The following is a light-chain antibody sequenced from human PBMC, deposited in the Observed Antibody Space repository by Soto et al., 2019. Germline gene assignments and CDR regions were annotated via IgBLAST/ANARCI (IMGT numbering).Light chain of an antibody. J-gene: IGKJ3*01. CDR1: QSVSSY. V-gene: IGKV3-11*01. CDR2: DAS. Sequence: EIVLTQSPATLSLSPGGRATLSCRASQSVSSYLAWYQQKPGQAPRLLIYDASNRATGTPARFSGSGSATDFTLTISSQEHDDLAFYYCQQRSNWHTFGPGTKVDIK. CDR3: QQRSNWHT.